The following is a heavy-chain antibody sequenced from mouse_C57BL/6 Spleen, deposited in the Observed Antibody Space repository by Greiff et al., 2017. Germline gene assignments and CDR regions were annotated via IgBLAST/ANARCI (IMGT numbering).Heavy chain of an antibody. Sequence: EVQLQQSGPELVKPGASVKIPCKASGYTFTDYNMDWVKQSHGKSLEWIGDINPNNGGTIYNQKFKGKATLTVDKSSSTAYMELRSLTSEDTAVYYCARFFHWYFDVWGTGTTVTVSS. CDR1: GYTFTDYN. J-gene: IGHJ1*03. CDR3: ARFFHWYFDV. V-gene: IGHV1-18*01. CDR2: INPNNGGT.